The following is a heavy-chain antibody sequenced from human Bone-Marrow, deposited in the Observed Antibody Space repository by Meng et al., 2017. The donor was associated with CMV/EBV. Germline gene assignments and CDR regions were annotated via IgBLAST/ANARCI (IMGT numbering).Heavy chain of an antibody. Sequence: SGGSLSSSGDYWGWIRQHPGKGLEWIGYIYYSGSAYYRPSLKSRVTISVDTSKNQFSLKLSSVTAADTAVYYCVRYCYDTSGYYYFDYWGQGTLVTVSS. D-gene: IGHD3-22*01. V-gene: IGHV4-31*02. CDR2: IYYSGSA. CDR3: VRYCYDTSGYYYFDY. CDR1: GGSLSSSGDY. J-gene: IGHJ4*02.